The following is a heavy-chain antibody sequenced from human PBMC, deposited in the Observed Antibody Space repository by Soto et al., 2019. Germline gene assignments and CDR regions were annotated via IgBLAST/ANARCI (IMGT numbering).Heavy chain of an antibody. D-gene: IGHD3-10*01. Sequence: PGGSLRLSCAASGFTFSSYGMHWVRQAPGKGLEWVAVIWYDGSNKYYADSVKGRFTISRDNSKNTLYLQMNSLRAEDTALYYCARDSLLWFGELGYGMDVWGQGTTVTVSS. J-gene: IGHJ6*02. CDR2: IWYDGSNK. CDR3: ARDSLLWFGELGYGMDV. V-gene: IGHV3-33*01. CDR1: GFTFSSYG.